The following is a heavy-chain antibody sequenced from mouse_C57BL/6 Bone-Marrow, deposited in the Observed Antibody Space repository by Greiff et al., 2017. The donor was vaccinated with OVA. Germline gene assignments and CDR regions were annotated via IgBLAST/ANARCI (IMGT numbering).Heavy chain of an antibody. J-gene: IGHJ2*01. V-gene: IGHV1-82*01. D-gene: IGHD4-1*01. CDR1: GYAFSSSW. CDR3: ARDLTGTGNY. CDR2: IYPGDGDT. Sequence: VQLQQSGPELVKPGASVKISCKASGYAFSSSWMNWVKQRPGKGLEWIGRIYPGDGDTNYNGKFKGKATLTADKSSSTAYMQLSSLTSEDSAVYFCARDLTGTGNYWGQGTTLTVSS.